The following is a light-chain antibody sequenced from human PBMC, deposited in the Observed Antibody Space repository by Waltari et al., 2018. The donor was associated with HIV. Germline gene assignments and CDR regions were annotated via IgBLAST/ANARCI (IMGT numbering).Light chain of an antibody. CDR2: DVN. CDR1: SSDVGGYNY. Sequence: QSALTQPRSVSGSPGQPVTISCTGTSSDVGGYNYVSWYQQHPGKAPKLMIDDVNKRPSGVPDRCAGSKSGNTASLTISGLQTEDEADYYCYSYAGSYTSVFGTGTTVTVL. V-gene: IGLV2-11*01. J-gene: IGLJ1*01. CDR3: YSYAGSYTSV.